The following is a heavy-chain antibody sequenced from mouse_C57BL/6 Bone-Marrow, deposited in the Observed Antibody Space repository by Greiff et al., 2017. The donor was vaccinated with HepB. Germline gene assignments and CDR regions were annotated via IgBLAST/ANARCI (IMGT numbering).Heavy chain of an antibody. Sequence: EVQLQESGPELVKPGASVKMSCKASGYTFTDYNMHWVKQSHGKSLEWIGYINPNNGGTSYNQKFKGKATLTVNKSSSTAYMELRSLTSEDSAVYYCARSYDGYYCFAYWGQGTLVTVSA. V-gene: IGHV1-22*01. J-gene: IGHJ3*01. CDR1: GYTFTDYN. D-gene: IGHD2-3*01. CDR2: INPNNGGT. CDR3: ARSYDGYYCFAY.